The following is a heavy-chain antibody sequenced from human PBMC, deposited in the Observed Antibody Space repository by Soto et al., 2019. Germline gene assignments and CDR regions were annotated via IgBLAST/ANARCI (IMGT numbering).Heavy chain of an antibody. CDR2: ITGSGGTT. J-gene: IGHJ6*02. D-gene: IGHD2-21*01. Sequence: VQLLESGGGLVQPGGSLRLSCAVSGFTFSSYAMSWVRQAPGKGLEWVSAITGSGGTTYYADSVKGRLTISRDNSKNTLYLQMNSLRAEDTAVYYCARDLPSQTYYYYGMDVWGQGTTVTVSS. CDR1: GFTFSSYA. CDR3: ARDLPSQTYYYYGMDV. V-gene: IGHV3-23*01.